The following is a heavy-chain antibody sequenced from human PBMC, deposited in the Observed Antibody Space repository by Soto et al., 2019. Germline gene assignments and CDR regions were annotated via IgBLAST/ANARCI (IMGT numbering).Heavy chain of an antibody. CDR1: GVSFRSYA. Sequence: EAQLVESGGGLVQPGGSLRLSCSASGVSFRSYAMNWVRQAPGKGLEYVSIISSNDGSSTYYADSVRGRFTISRDNSKNTLYLQMSSLTTDDTAVYYCVRESFGVTEWGQGTLVTVSS. V-gene: IGHV3-64D*08. CDR3: VRESFGVTE. J-gene: IGHJ4*02. D-gene: IGHD3-10*01. CDR2: ISSNDGSST.